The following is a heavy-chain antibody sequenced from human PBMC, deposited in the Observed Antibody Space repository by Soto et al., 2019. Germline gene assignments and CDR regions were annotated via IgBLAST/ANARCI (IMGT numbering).Heavy chain of an antibody. CDR1: GFTFSDYY. V-gene: IGHV3-11*01. CDR2: ISGSGDTI. Sequence: QVHLVESGGGLVKPGGSLRLSCAASGFTFSDYYMHWIRQAPGKGLEWVSYISGSGDTIHYADSVQGRFTISRDNAKSSLYLQMSSLRAEDTAVYYCARVGCSASCFSDWFDPWGQGTLVTVSS. CDR3: ARVGCSASCFSDWFDP. D-gene: IGHD2-2*01. J-gene: IGHJ5*02.